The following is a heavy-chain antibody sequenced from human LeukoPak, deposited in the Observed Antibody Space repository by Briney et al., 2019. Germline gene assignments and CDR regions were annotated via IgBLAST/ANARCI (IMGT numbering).Heavy chain of an antibody. Sequence: GGSLRLSCTASGFTFSASPMHWVRQAPGKGLEWVGRIKSKTDGGTTDYAAPVKGRFTISRDDSKNTLYLQMNSLKTEDTAVYYCTTFTLQLVPWGQGTLVTVSS. CDR3: TTFTLQLVP. CDR1: GFTFSASP. CDR2: IKSKTDGGTT. D-gene: IGHD1-1*01. J-gene: IGHJ5*02. V-gene: IGHV3-15*01.